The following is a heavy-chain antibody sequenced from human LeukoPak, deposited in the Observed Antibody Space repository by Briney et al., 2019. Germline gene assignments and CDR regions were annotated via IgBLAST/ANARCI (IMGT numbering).Heavy chain of an antibody. J-gene: IGHJ4*02. CDR3: AKDWAPYCGGDCYFNY. D-gene: IGHD2-21*02. CDR1: GFTFSSYA. Sequence: GGSLRLSCAASGFTFSSYAMSWVRQAPGKQLDGVSAISGSGGSKYYADSVQGRFTITRDNSKNTVYLQMNSLRVEDTAVYYCAKDWAPYCGGDCYFNYWGQGTLVTVSS. V-gene: IGHV3-23*01. CDR2: ISGSGGSK.